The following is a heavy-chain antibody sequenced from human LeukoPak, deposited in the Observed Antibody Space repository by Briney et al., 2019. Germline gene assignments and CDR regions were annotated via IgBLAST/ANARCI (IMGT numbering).Heavy chain of an antibody. Sequence: ASVKVSCKASGYTFTSYDINWVRQATGQGLEWMGWISAYNGNTNYAQKLQGRVTMTTDTSTSTAYMELRSLRSDDTAVYYCARAVRGAVAGETDYWGQGTLVTASS. CDR2: ISAYNGNT. CDR1: GYTFTSYD. CDR3: ARAVRGAVAGETDY. J-gene: IGHJ4*02. V-gene: IGHV1-18*01. D-gene: IGHD6-19*01.